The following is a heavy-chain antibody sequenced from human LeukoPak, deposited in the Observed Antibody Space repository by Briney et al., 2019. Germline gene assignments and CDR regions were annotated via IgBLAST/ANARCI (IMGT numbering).Heavy chain of an antibody. CDR2: ISSSSSTI. CDR1: RFTFSSYS. V-gene: IGHV3-48*01. CDR3: ARDSKWLRFFSGGNSAQKFDY. D-gene: IGHD5-12*01. Sequence: GGSLRLSCAAPRFTFSSYSMNWVRQAPGKGLEWVSYISSSSSTIYYADSVKGRFTISRDNAKNSLYLQMNSLRAEDTAVYYCARDSKWLRFFSGGNSAQKFDYWGQGTLVTVSS. J-gene: IGHJ4*02.